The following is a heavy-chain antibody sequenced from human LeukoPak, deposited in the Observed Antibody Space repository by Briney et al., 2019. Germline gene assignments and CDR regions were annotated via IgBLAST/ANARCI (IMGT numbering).Heavy chain of an antibody. CDR3: ARGSRLVRRPVPRYYFDY. CDR2: IYYSGST. V-gene: IGHV4-39*01. CDR1: GGSISSSSYY. D-gene: IGHD6-19*01. J-gene: IGHJ4*02. Sequence: ASETLSLTCTVSGGSISSSSYYWGWIRQPPGKGLEWIGSIYYSGSTYYNPSLKSRVTISVDTSKNQFSLKLSSVTAADTAVYYCARGSRLVRRPVPRYYFDYWGQGTLVTVSS.